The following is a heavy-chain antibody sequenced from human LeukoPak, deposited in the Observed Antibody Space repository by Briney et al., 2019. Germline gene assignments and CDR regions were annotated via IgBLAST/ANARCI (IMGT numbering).Heavy chain of an antibody. CDR2: IYYSGST. CDR3: ARVGPRGSVPNWFDP. J-gene: IGHJ5*02. Sequence: PSETLSLTCTVSGGSISSYYWSWIRQPPGKGLEWIGYIYYSGSTNYNPSLKSRVTISVDTSKNQFSLKLSSVTAADTAVYYCARVGPRGSVPNWFDPWGQGTLVTVSS. V-gene: IGHV4-59*01. D-gene: IGHD3-10*01. CDR1: GGSISSYY.